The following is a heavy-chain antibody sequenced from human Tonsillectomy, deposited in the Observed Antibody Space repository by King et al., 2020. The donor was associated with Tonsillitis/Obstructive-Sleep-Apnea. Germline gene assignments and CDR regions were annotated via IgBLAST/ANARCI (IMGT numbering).Heavy chain of an antibody. CDR2: INPSSGVA. D-gene: IGHD1-14*01. CDR1: GYTFTSYY. CDR3: ARDDVVGRYIDS. V-gene: IGHV1-46*01. J-gene: IGHJ4*02. Sequence: QLVQSGAEVKTPGASVKVSCKASGYTFTSYYIHWVRQARGQGLEWLGVINPSSGVATYAQKFQGKVTMIIDTSASTVYLQLSSLGSEDTAVYYCARDDVVGRYIDSWGQGTLVTVSS.